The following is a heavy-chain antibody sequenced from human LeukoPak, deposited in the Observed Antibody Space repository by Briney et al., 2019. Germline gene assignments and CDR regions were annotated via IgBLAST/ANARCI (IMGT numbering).Heavy chain of an antibody. J-gene: IGHJ4*02. CDR3: ARGRAVAGTIDY. CDR1: GYTFTGYY. D-gene: IGHD6-19*01. CDR2: INPNSGGT. V-gene: IGHV1-2*02. Sequence: ASVKVSCKASGYTFTGYYMHWVRQAPGQGLEWMGWINPNSGGTNYAQKFRGRVTMTRDTSISTAYMELSRLRSDDTAVYYCARGRAVAGTIDYWGQGTLVTVSS.